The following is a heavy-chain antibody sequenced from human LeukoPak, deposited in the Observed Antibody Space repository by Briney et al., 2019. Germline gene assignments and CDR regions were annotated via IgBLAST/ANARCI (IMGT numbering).Heavy chain of an antibody. CDR1: GGSISSYY. J-gene: IGHJ6*02. CDR2: IYYSGST. CDR3: ASAIAAAGTGYYYYGMDV. Sequence: SETLSLTCTVSGGSISSYYWSWIRQPPGKGLEWIGYIYYSGSTNYNPSLKSRVTISVDTSKNQFSLKLSSVTAADTAVYYCASAIAAAGTGYYYYGMDVWGQGTTITVSS. D-gene: IGHD6-13*01. V-gene: IGHV4-59*01.